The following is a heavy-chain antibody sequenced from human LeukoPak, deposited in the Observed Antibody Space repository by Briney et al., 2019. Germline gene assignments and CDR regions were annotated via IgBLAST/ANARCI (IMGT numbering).Heavy chain of an antibody. CDR2: INPNSGGT. V-gene: IGHV1-2*06. CDR1: GYTFTGYY. CDR3: ARYSSSWYGGYDY. J-gene: IGHJ4*02. Sequence: GASVKVSCMASGYTFTGYYMHWVRQAPGQGLEWMGRINPNSGGTNYAQKFQGRVTMTRDTSISTAYMELSRLRSEDTAVYYCARYSSSWYGGYDYWGQGTLVTVSS. D-gene: IGHD6-13*01.